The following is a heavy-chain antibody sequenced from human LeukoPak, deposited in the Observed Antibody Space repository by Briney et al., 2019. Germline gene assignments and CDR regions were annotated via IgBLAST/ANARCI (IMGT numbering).Heavy chain of an antibody. D-gene: IGHD2-15*01. CDR1: GGSISSGGYY. CDR2: IYHSGST. Sequence: SETLSLTCTVSGGSISSGGYYWSWIRQPPGKGLEWIGYIYHSGSTYYNPSLKSRVTISVDTSKNQFSLKLSSVTAADTAVYYCARVAATYYYYMDVWGKGTTVTVSS. J-gene: IGHJ6*03. V-gene: IGHV4-30-2*01. CDR3: ARVAATYYYYMDV.